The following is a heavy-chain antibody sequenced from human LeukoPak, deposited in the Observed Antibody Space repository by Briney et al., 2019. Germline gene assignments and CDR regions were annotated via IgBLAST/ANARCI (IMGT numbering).Heavy chain of an antibody. CDR1: GFTFSSYA. Sequence: TGGSLRLSCAASGFTFSSYAMSWVRQAPGKGLEWVSAISGSGGSTYYADSVKGRFTISRDNSKNTLYLQMNSLRAEDTAVYYCAKTPWEVRYFDWPSDYWGQGTLVTVSS. CDR3: AKTPWEVRYFDWPSDY. D-gene: IGHD3-9*01. J-gene: IGHJ4*02. CDR2: ISGSGGST. V-gene: IGHV3-23*01.